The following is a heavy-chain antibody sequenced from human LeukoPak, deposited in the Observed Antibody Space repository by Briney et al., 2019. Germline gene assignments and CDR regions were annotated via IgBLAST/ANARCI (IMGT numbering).Heavy chain of an antibody. Sequence: SQTLSLTCTVSGGSISSGGYYWSWIRQHPGKGLEGFGYIYYSGSTYYNPSLKSRVTISVDTSKNQFSLKLSSVTAADTAVYYCARALDYYDSSGYSCFDYWGQGTLVTVSS. CDR1: GGSISSGGYY. D-gene: IGHD3-22*01. CDR2: IYYSGST. CDR3: ARALDYYDSSGYSCFDY. V-gene: IGHV4-31*03. J-gene: IGHJ4*02.